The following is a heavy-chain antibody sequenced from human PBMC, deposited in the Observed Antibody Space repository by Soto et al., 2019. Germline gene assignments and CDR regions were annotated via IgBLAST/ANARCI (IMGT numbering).Heavy chain of an antibody. CDR1: GGSISSGGYY. J-gene: IGHJ4*02. CDR3: ARGWSGYYLMFFDY. CDR2: IYYSGST. Sequence: PSETLSLTCTVSGGSISSGGYYWSWIRQHPGKGLEWIGYIYYSGSTYYNPSLKSRVTISVDTSKNQFSLKLSSVTAADTAVYYCARGWSGYYLMFFDYWGQGTLVTVSS. D-gene: IGHD3-3*01. V-gene: IGHV4-31*03.